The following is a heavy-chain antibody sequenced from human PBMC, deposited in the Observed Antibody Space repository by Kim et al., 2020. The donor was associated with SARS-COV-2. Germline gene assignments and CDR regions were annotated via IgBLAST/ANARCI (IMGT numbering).Heavy chain of an antibody. CDR1: GGSISSGGYY. D-gene: IGHD2-21*02. CDR3: ARVSKVVTRWFDP. J-gene: IGHJ5*02. CDR2: IYYSGST. V-gene: IGHV4-31*03. Sequence: SETLSLTCTVSGGSISSGGYYWSWIRQHPGKGLEWIGYIYYSGSTYYNPSLKSRVTISVDTSKNQFSLKLSSVTAADTAVYYCARVSKVVTRWFDPWGQGTLVTVSS.